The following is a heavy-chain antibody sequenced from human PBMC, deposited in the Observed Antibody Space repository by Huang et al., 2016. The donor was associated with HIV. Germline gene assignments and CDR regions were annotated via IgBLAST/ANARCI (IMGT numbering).Heavy chain of an antibody. CDR3: LPAGHVSHYYYMDV. V-gene: IGHV3-30*03. CDR2: VSNDGNEK. J-gene: IGHJ6*03. Sequence: QGQLVESGVGVVQPGRSLRLSCAASGFSFTSYDMQWVRQVPGKGLDWVAFVSNDGNEKYYADSVKGRFTISRDNFKNTLYLQMNSLRTGDTAVYFCLPAGHVSHYYYMDVWGKGTTVIVSS. CDR1: GFSFTSYD.